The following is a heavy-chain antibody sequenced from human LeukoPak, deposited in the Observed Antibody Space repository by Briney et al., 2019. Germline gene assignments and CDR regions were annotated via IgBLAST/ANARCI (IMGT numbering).Heavy chain of an antibody. Sequence: PGGSLRLSCAASGFTVSGYYMSWVRQAPGKGLEWVPVIYSGGSTYYAGSVKGRFTISRDTSKNTLYLQMNSLRAEDTAVYYCARGFPVVAGNFDYWGQGTLVTVSS. CDR1: GFTVSGYY. D-gene: IGHD6-19*01. J-gene: IGHJ4*02. V-gene: IGHV3-66*01. CDR3: ARGFPVVAGNFDY. CDR2: IYSGGST.